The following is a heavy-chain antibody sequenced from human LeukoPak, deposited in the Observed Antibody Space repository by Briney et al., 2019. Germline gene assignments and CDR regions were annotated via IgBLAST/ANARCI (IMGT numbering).Heavy chain of an antibody. CDR2: IHSGGSDI. CDR1: GFTFSSYK. CDR3: ARGHYDILTGNYKWAPDY. Sequence: PGGSLRLSCVASGFTFSSYKMNWVRQAPGRGLEWVSSIHSGGSDIYYADSVKGRFTVSRDNAKNSLFLQMNSLRAEDMALYYCARGHYDILTGNYKWAPDYWGQGTLVTVSS. J-gene: IGHJ4*02. V-gene: IGHV3-21*06. D-gene: IGHD3-9*01.